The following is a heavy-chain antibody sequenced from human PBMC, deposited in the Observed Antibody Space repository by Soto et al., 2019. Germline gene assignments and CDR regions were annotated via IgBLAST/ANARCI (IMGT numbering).Heavy chain of an antibody. CDR2: IYYSGST. J-gene: IGHJ6*03. CDR3: ARLRVVPAAPTYYYYMDV. D-gene: IGHD2-2*01. Sequence: PSGCMYLTSTVSGGTISSTSYYWGWIRQPPGKGLEWIGSIYYSGSTYYNPSLKSRVTISVDTSKNQFSLKLSSVTAADTAVYYCARLRVVPAAPTYYYYMDVWGKGTTVTVSS. CDR1: GGTISSTSYY. V-gene: IGHV4-39*01.